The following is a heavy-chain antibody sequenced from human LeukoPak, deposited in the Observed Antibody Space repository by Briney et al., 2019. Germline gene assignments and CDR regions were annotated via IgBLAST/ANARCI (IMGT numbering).Heavy chain of an antibody. CDR1: RGSISSNTNY. Sequence: SETLSLTCTVSRGSISSNTNYGGWIRQPRGKGLEWLGSVYYTGNTYYHPSLKSRVTISVGASKSQFSLKLSSVTAADTAVYYCASGPFNYFDFWGQGTLVIVPS. CDR3: ASGPFNYFDF. CDR2: VYYTGNT. J-gene: IGHJ4*02. V-gene: IGHV4-39*01.